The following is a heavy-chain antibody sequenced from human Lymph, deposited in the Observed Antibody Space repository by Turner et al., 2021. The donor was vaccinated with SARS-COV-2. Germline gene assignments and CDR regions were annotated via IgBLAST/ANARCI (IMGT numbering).Heavy chain of an antibody. CDR3: ARGKHDYYDSSGYYYEWFDP. V-gene: IGHV1-8*01. D-gene: IGHD3-22*01. CDR2: MNPNSGNT. Sequence: QVQLVQSGAEVKKPGASVKVSCQASGYTFTSYDIHWVRQATGQGLELMGWMNPNSGNTGYAQKFQGRVTMTRNTSISTAYMELSSLRSEDTAVYYCARGKHDYYDSSGYYYEWFDPWGQGTLVTVSS. J-gene: IGHJ5*02. CDR1: GYTFTSYD.